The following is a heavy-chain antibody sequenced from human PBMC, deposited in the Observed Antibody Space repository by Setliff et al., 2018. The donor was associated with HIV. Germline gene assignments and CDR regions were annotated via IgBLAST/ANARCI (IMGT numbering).Heavy chain of an antibody. CDR3: ARTWWLRSNWFDP. V-gene: IGHV4-39*01. D-gene: IGHD5-12*01. Sequence: PSETLSLTCTVSGGSISSSNYYWGWIRQPPGKGLECIGSMHYSGSTYYNPSLKSRVTISVDTSKNQFSLKLSSVTAADTAVYYCARTWWLRSNWFDPWGQGTPVTVSS. J-gene: IGHJ5*02. CDR2: MHYSGST. CDR1: GGSISSSNYY.